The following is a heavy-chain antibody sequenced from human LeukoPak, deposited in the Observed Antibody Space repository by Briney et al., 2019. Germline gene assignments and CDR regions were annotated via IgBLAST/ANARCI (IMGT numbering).Heavy chain of an antibody. CDR2: IIPIFGTA. D-gene: IGHD5-12*01. CDR1: GGTFSSYA. CDR3: ARDGWIGYYYMDV. V-gene: IGHV1-69*05. Sequence: SVKVSCKASGGTFSSYAISWVRQAPGQGLEWMGGIIPIFGTANYAQKFQGRVTITTAESTSTAYMELSSLRSEDTAVYYCARDGWIGYYYMDVWGKGTTVTVSS. J-gene: IGHJ6*03.